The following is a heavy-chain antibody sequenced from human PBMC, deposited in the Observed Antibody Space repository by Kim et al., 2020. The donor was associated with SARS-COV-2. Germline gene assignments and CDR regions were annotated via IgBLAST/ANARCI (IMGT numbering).Heavy chain of an antibody. CDR1: GGSISDSDY. J-gene: IGHJ5*02. CDR3: VRHPIGRSWFDP. CDR2: VYYSGST. Sequence: SETLSLTCTVSGGSISDSDYWGWVRQSPGKGLEWIGSVYYSGSTRYSPSLKTRLTVSVDRSKKEVSLKLNSVTAADTAVYYCVRHPIGRSWFDPWGPGALVTVSS. V-gene: IGHV4-39*01. D-gene: IGHD2-21*01.